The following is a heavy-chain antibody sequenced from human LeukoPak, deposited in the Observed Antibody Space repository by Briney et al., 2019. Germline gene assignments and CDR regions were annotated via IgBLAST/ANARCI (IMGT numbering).Heavy chain of an antibody. Sequence: GGSLRLSCAASGFTFSSYSMNWVRQAPGKGLEWVSSISSSSSYIYYADSVKGRFTISRDNDKNSLYLQMNSLRAEDTAVYYCARDLCSSTSCYGIDYWGQGTLVTVSS. V-gene: IGHV3-21*01. D-gene: IGHD2-2*01. CDR1: GFTFSSYS. J-gene: IGHJ4*02. CDR3: ARDLCSSTSCYGIDY. CDR2: ISSSSSYI.